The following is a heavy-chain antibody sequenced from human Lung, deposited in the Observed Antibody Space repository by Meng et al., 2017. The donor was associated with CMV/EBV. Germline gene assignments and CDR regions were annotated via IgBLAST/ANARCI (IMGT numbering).Heavy chain of an antibody. CDR1: GGTSSSSSGD. J-gene: IGHJ5*02. V-gene: IGHV4-39*01. Sequence: SGGTSSSSSGDWGGTRQPPGKGLEWNGSIYYSESNYYNPSLKSRVTISVDTSKNQFSLKLSSVNAADTAVYYCARRGQWLVNNWFDPWGQGTLVTVSS. CDR3: ARRGQWLVNNWFDP. D-gene: IGHD6-19*01. CDR2: IYYSESN.